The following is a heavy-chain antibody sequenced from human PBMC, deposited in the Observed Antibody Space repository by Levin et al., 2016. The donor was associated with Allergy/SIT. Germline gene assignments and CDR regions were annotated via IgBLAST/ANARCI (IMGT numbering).Heavy chain of an antibody. J-gene: IGHJ4*02. CDR2: ISAYNGNT. D-gene: IGHD5-18*01. CDR1: GYTFTSYG. V-gene: IGHV1-18*01. Sequence: ASVKVSCKASGYTFTSYGISWVRQAPGQGLEWMGWISAYNGNTNYAQKLQGRVTMTTDTSTSTAYMELRSLRSDDTAVYYCARAVYSYGPTGAGDYWGQGTLVTVSS. CDR3: ARAVYSYGPTGAGDY.